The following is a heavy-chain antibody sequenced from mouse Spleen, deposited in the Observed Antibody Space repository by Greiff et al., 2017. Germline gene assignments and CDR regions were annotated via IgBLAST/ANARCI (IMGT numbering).Heavy chain of an antibody. Sequence: EVQLQQSGAELVKPGASVKLSCTASGFNIKDTYMHWVKQRPEQGLEWIGRIDPANGNTKYDPKFQGKATITADTSSNTAYLQLSSLTSEDTAVYYCASLTTVDYFDYWGQGTTLTVSS. D-gene: IGHD1-1*01. CDR3: ASLTTVDYFDY. CDR1: GFNIKDTY. V-gene: IGHV14-3*02. CDR2: IDPANGNT. J-gene: IGHJ2*01.